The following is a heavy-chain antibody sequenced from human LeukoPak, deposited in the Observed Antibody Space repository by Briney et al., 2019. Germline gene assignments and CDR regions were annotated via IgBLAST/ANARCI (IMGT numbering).Heavy chain of an antibody. CDR3: ARDTTVRGLMWPYYYYMDV. D-gene: IGHD4-11*01. Sequence: ASVKVSCKASGYTFTGYYMHWVRQAPGQGLERMGWINPNSGGINYAQKFQGRVTMTRDTSISTAYMELSRLRSDDTAVYYCARDTTVRGLMWPYYYYMDVWGKGTTVTISS. J-gene: IGHJ6*03. CDR1: GYTFTGYY. V-gene: IGHV1-2*02. CDR2: INPNSGGI.